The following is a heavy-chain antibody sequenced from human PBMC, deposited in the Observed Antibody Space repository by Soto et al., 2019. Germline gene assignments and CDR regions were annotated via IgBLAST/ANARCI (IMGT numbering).Heavy chain of an antibody. J-gene: IGHJ5*02. CDR2: INAGNGNT. CDR3: ARAGHYYGSGSTDPGWFDP. V-gene: IGHV1-3*01. D-gene: IGHD3-10*01. Sequence: ASVKVSCKASGYTFTSYAMYWVRQAPGQRLEWMGWINAGNGNTKYSQKFQGRVTITRDTSASTAYMELSSLRAEDTAVYYCARAGHYYGSGSTDPGWFDPWGQGTLVTVSS. CDR1: GYTFTSYA.